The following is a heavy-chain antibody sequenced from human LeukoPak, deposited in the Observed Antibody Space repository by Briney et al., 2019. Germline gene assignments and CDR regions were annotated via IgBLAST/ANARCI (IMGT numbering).Heavy chain of an antibody. J-gene: IGHJ6*03. V-gene: IGHV4-59*08. D-gene: IGHD5-18*01. Sequence: SETLSLTCTVSGGSISSYYWSWLRQPPGKGLEGIGYIYYSGSTNYNPSLKSRVTISVDTSKNQFSLKLSSVTAADTAVYYCARHFKVAMVVGTGYYYYMDVWGKGTTVTVSS. CDR2: IYYSGST. CDR1: GGSISSYY. CDR3: ARHFKVAMVVGTGYYYYMDV.